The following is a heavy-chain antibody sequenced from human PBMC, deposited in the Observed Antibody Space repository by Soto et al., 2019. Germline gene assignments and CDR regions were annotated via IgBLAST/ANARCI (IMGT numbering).Heavy chain of an antibody. CDR2: ISGNSVYT. J-gene: IGHJ6*02. CDR3: ATSRIPTGENRLGYFDL. Sequence: QVQLVESGGTLASLEGPLSSPFLPSKSPLTATTRTWLRKPPGKGLEWVSYISGNSVYTNYGDSVKGRFTVSRDNAKNSLFLQMNNLRVEDTAVYYCATSRIPTGENRLGYFDLWGQGTTVSVSS. D-gene: IGHD6-13*01. CDR1: KSPLTATT. V-gene: IGHV3-11*05.